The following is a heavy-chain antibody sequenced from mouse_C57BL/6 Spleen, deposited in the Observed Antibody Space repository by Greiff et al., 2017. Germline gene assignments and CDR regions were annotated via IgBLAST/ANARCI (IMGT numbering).Heavy chain of an antibody. CDR2: IYPGSGNT. CDR1: GYTFTDYY. D-gene: IGHD2-4*01. J-gene: IGHJ1*03. CDR3: ARWDYYDYDVRYFDV. V-gene: IGHV1-84*01. Sequence: QVQLKESGPELVKPGASVKISCKASGYTFTDYYINWVKQRPGQGLEWIGWIYPGSGNTKYNEKFKGKATLTVDTSSSTAYMQLSSLTSEDSAVYFCARWDYYDYDVRYFDVWGTGTTVTVSS.